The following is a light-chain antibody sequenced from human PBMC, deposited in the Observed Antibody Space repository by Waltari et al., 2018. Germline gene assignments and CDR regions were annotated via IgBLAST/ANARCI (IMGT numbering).Light chain of an antibody. J-gene: IGKJ3*01. CDR2: AAS. CDR1: QTVSTS. Sequence: DIQLTQSPSSLSASVGDRVSLTCRASQTVSTSLNWYQHKPGKAPKLLVYAASTLQSGVPSRLSGSGSGTDFTLTITNLQPEDFATYYCQQSYNSIRSFGPGTKV. CDR3: QQSYNSIRS. V-gene: IGKV1-39*01.